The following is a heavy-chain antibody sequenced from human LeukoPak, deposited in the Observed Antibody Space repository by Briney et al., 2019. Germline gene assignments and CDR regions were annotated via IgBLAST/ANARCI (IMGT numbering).Heavy chain of an antibody. D-gene: IGHD3-22*01. CDR1: GGSISSGGYS. Sequence: SETLSLTCAVSGGSISSGGYSWSWIRQPPGKGLEWIGYIYHSGSTYYNPSLKSRVTISVDRSKNQFSLKLSSVTAADTAVYYCARVSKTEYYYDSSGYFDYWGQGTLVTVSS. CDR3: ARVSKTEYYYDSSGYFDY. V-gene: IGHV4-30-2*01. J-gene: IGHJ4*02. CDR2: IYHSGST.